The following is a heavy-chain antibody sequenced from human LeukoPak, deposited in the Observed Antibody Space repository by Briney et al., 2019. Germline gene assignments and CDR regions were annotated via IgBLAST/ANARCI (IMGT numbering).Heavy chain of an antibody. V-gene: IGHV3-23*01. J-gene: IGHJ4*02. Sequence: GGSLRLSCAASGFTFSSNSMSWVRQAPGKGLEWVSGISGSGDSTYSADAVKGRFTISRDNSKNTLYLQMNTLRAEDTAVYYCAKQFGIEWGQGTLVTVSS. CDR3: AKQFGIE. CDR2: ISGSGDST. D-gene: IGHD2/OR15-2a*01. CDR1: GFTFSSNS.